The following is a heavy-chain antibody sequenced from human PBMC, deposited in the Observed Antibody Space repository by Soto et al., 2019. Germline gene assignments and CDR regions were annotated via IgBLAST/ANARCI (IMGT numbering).Heavy chain of an antibody. CDR2: IVVGSGNT. CDR3: AREYYYGSGGAY. D-gene: IGHD3-10*01. J-gene: IGHJ4*02. Sequence: SVKVSCKASGFTFTSSAVQWVRQARGQRLEWIGWIVVGSGNTNYAQRFQERVTITRDMSTSTAYMELSSLRSDDTAVYYCAREYYYGSGGAYWGQGTLVTVSS. V-gene: IGHV1-58*01. CDR1: GFTFTSSA.